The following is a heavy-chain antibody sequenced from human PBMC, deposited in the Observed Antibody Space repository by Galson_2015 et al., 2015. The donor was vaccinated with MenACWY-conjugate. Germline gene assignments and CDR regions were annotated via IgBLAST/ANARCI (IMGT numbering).Heavy chain of an antibody. CDR2: ISSSSSTI. CDR3: ARDRGGAIYDY. V-gene: IGHV3-48*04. CDR1: GFTFNSYS. D-gene: IGHD1-26*01. Sequence: SLRLSCAASGFTFNSYSMNWVRQAPGKGLEWVSYISSSSSTIYYADSVKGRFTTSRDNAKNSLYLQMNSLKTEDTAVYYCARDRGGAIYDYWGQGTLVTVSS. J-gene: IGHJ4*02.